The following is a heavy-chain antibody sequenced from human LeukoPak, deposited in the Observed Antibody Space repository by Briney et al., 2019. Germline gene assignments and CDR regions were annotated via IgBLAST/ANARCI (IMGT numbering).Heavy chain of an antibody. D-gene: IGHD1-26*01. CDR2: IYYSGST. CDR1: GGSISSYY. CDR3: ARTGELRGYYFDY. V-gene: IGHV4-59*08. Sequence: SETLSLTCTVSGGSISSYYWSWIRQPPGKGLEWIGYIYYSGSTNYNPSLKSRVTISVDTSKNQFSLKLSSVTAADTAVYYCARTGELRGYYFDYWGQGTLVTVSS. J-gene: IGHJ4*02.